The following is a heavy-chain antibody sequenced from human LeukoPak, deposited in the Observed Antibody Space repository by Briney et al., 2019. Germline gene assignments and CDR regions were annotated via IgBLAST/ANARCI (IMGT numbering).Heavy chain of an antibody. CDR1: GFTFDDYG. Sequence: GGSLRLSCAASGFTFDDYGMSWVRQAPGKGLEWVSGINWNGGRTGYADSVKGRFTISRDNANKSLYVQMNGLRAEDTALYYCAREYYGSGSYYNVGYWGQGTLVTVSS. CDR2: INWNGGRT. D-gene: IGHD3-10*01. J-gene: IGHJ4*02. CDR3: AREYYGSGSYYNVGY. V-gene: IGHV3-20*04.